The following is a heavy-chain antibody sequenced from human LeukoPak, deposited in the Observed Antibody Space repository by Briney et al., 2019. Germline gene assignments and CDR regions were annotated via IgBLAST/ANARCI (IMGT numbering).Heavy chain of an antibody. D-gene: IGHD3-22*01. CDR3: ARAGYYYDSSGDFDY. J-gene: IGHJ4*02. Sequence: PSETLSLTCGVSGGSISNTNWWSWVRQPPGQGLEWIGEISLTGLTHYNPSLKSRVTISVDTSKNQFSLKLSSVTAADTAVYYCARAGYYYDSSGDFDYWGQGTLVTVSS. CDR2: ISLTGLT. V-gene: IGHV4-4*02. CDR1: GGSISNTNW.